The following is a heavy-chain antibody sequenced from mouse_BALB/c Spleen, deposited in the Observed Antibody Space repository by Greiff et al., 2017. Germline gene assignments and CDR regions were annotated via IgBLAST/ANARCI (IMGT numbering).Heavy chain of an antibody. CDR3: ARWYGNYGAY. D-gene: IGHD2-10*02. J-gene: IGHJ3*01. V-gene: IGHV3-2*02. CDR2: ISYSGST. Sequence: DVKLQESGPGLVKPSQSLSLTCTVTGYSITSDYAWNWIRQFPGNKLEWMGYISYSGSTSYNPSLKSRISITRDTSKNQFFLQLNSVTTEDTATYYCARWYGNYGAYWGQGTLVTVSA. CDR1: GYSITSDYA.